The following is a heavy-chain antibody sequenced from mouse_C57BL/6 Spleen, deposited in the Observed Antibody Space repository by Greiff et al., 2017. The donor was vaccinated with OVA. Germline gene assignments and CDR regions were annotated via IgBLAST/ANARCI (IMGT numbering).Heavy chain of an antibody. CDR2: IDPEDGDT. J-gene: IGHJ4*01. CDR1: GFNIKDDY. D-gene: IGHD1-1*02. CDR3: TSYGPHYYAMDY. Sequence: EVQLQQSGAELVRPGASVKLSCTASGFNIKDDYLHWVKQRPEQGLAWIGWIDPEDGDTEYASQFQGKATITADTSSNTAYLQRSSLTSEDTAVYDCTSYGPHYYAMDYWGQGTSVTVSS. V-gene: IGHV14-4*01.